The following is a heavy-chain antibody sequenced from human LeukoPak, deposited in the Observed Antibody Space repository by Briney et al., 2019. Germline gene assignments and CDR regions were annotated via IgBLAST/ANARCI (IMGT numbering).Heavy chain of an antibody. Sequence: ASVKVSCKASGYTFTSYYMHWVRQAPGQGLEWMGIINPSGGSTNYAQKFQGRVTMTRDTSTSTVYMELSSLRSEDTAVYYCARDPGVRWSPFDYWAREPWSPSPQ. J-gene: IGHJ4*02. CDR3: ARDPGVRWSPFDY. CDR2: INPSGGST. CDR1: GYTFTSYY. D-gene: IGHD4-23*01. V-gene: IGHV1-46*01.